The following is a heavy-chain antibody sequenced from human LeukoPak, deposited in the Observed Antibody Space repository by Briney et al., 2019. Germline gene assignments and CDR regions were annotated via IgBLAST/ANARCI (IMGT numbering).Heavy chain of an antibody. Sequence: PSETLSLTCAVYGGSFSGYYWSWIRQPPGKGLEWIGEINHSGSTNYNPSLKSRVTISVDTSKNQFSLKLSSVTAADTAVYYCARGQGSTYYGSGSWGAFDIWGQGTMVTVSS. CDR1: GGSFSGYY. CDR2: INHSGST. J-gene: IGHJ3*02. D-gene: IGHD3-10*01. V-gene: IGHV4-34*01. CDR3: ARGQGSTYYGSGSWGAFDI.